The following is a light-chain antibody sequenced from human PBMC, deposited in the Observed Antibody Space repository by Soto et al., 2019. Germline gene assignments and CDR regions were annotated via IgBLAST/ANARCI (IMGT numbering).Light chain of an antibody. CDR1: SRDVGAYDY. J-gene: IGLJ2*01. CDR3: SSYTSSSIVV. V-gene: IGLV2-14*01. Sequence: QSVLTQPASVSGSPGQSITISCTGTSRDVGAYDYVSWYQQHPGKAPKLMIYEVSNRPSGVSNRFSGSKSGNTASLTISGLQAEDEADYYCSSYTSSSIVVFGGGTTLTVL. CDR2: EVS.